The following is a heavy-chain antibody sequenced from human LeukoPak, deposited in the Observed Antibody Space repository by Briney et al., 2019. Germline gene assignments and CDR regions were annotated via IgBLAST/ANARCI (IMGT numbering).Heavy chain of an antibody. Sequence: GASVKVSCKASGGTFSSYAISWVRQAPGQGLEWMGGIIPIFGTANYAQKFQGRVTITTDESTSTAYMELSSLRSEDTAVYYCARNPEPSSGYYHHDAFDIWGQGTMVTVSS. CDR1: GGTFSSYA. J-gene: IGHJ3*02. V-gene: IGHV1-69*05. CDR3: ARNPEPSSGYYHHDAFDI. CDR2: IIPIFGTA. D-gene: IGHD3-22*01.